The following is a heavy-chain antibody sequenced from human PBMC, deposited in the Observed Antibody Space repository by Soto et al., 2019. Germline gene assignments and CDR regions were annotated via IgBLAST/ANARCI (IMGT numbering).Heavy chain of an antibody. CDR3: ARDLPYYYDSRITESIDY. V-gene: IGHV3-20*04. CDR2: INWNGGST. Sequence: AGGSLRLSCASSGFTFDDYGMSWVRQAPGKGLEWVSGINWNGGSTGYADSVKGRFTISRDNAKNSLYLQMNSLRAEDTALYYCARDLPYYYDSRITESIDYWGQGTLVTVSS. CDR1: GFTFDDYG. D-gene: IGHD3-22*01. J-gene: IGHJ4*02.